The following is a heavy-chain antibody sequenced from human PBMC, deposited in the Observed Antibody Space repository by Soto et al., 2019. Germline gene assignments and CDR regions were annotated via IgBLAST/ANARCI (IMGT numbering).Heavy chain of an antibody. V-gene: IGHV3-23*01. Sequence: PGGSLRLSCAASGFTFSSYAMSWVRQAPGKGLEWVSAISGSGGSTYYADSVKGRFTISRDNSKNTLYLQMNSLRAEDTAVYYCEKVFHGYSYNSWFDPWGQGTLVTVS. D-gene: IGHD5-18*01. CDR2: ISGSGGST. J-gene: IGHJ5*02. CDR3: EKVFHGYSYNSWFDP. CDR1: GFTFSSYA.